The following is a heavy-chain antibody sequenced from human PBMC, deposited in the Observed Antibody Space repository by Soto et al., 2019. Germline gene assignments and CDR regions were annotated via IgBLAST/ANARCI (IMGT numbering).Heavy chain of an antibody. D-gene: IGHD3-3*01. CDR2: IKSKGNGGTT. J-gene: IGHJ2*01. V-gene: IGHV3-15*01. CDR3: ITDWSDP. Sequence: EVQLVESGGGLVKPGESLRLSCVASGFTFNNAWMSWVRQAPGKGLEWVGRIKSKGNGGTTDYAAPVRGRFTISRDDSKDTLYLQMNSLKTEDTAVYYCITDWSDPWGRGTLVTVSS. CDR1: GFTFNNAW.